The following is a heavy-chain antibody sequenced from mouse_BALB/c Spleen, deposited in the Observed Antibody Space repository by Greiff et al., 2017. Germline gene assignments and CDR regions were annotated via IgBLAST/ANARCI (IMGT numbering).Heavy chain of an antibody. D-gene: IGHD1-1*01. J-gene: IGHJ4*01. CDR2: ISSGSSTI. V-gene: IGHV5-17*02. CDR3: ATSYYGSSYYYAMDY. Sequence: EVKLMESGGGLVKPGGSLKLSCAASGFTFSSFGMHWVRQAPEKGLEWVAYISSGSSTIYYADTVKGRFTISRDNPKNTLFLQMTSLRSEDTAMYYCATSYYGSSYYYAMDYWGQGTSVTVSS. CDR1: GFTFSSFG.